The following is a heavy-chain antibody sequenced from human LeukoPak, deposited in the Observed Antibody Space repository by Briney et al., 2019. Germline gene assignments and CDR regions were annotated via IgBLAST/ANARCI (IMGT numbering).Heavy chain of an antibody. J-gene: IGHJ4*02. V-gene: IGHV3-9*01. CDR2: INWNSDSI. D-gene: IGHD1-26*01. Sequence: AGGSLRLSCAVSGFTFDDYAMHWVRQVPGKGLEWVSGINWNSDSIGYADSVKGRFTTSRDNAKNSLYLQMNSLRAEDTAFYYCAKQYSGSYYSPLYFDYWGQGTLVTVSS. CDR3: AKQYSGSYYSPLYFDY. CDR1: GFTFDDYA.